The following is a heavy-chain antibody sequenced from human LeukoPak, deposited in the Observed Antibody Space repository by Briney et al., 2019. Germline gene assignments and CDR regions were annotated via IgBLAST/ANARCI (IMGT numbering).Heavy chain of an antibody. CDR3: ARASTENDGFDI. J-gene: IGHJ3*02. CDR1: GGSISSGGYS. V-gene: IGHV4-30-2*01. D-gene: IGHD1-1*01. Sequence: PSETLSLTCAVSGGSISSGGYSWSWIRQPPGKGLEWIGYMFHSGSTYYNPSLKSRVTISIDRSKNQFSLKLSSVTAADTAVYYCARASTENDGFDIWGQGTMVTVSS. CDR2: MFHSGST.